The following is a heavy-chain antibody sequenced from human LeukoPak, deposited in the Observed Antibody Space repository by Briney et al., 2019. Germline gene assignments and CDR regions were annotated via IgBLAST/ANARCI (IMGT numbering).Heavy chain of an antibody. D-gene: IGHD3-3*01. CDR2: ISGSGGST. CDR1: GFTFSSYA. CDR3: AKQDDFWSGYPNVYYYYYMDV. V-gene: IGHV3-23*01. Sequence: GGSLRLSCAASGFTFSSYAMSWVRQAPGKGLEWVSAISGSGGSTYYADSVKGRFTISRDNSKNTLYLQMNSLRAEDTAVYYCAKQDDFWSGYPNVYYYYYMDVWGKGTTVTVSS. J-gene: IGHJ6*03.